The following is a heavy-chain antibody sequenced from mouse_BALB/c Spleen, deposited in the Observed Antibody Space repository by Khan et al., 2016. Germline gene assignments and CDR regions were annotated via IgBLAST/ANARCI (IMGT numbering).Heavy chain of an antibody. CDR2: ISDGGSYT. CDR3: ARDDRWFAY. V-gene: IGHV5-4*02. Sequence: EVQLQESGGGLVKPGGSLKLSCAASVFTFSDYYMYWVRQTPEKRLEWVATISDGGSYTYYPDSVKGRFTISRDNAKNNLYLQMSSLKSEDTAMYYCARDDRWFAYWGQGTLVTVSA. J-gene: IGHJ3*01. D-gene: IGHD2-14*01. CDR1: VFTFSDYY.